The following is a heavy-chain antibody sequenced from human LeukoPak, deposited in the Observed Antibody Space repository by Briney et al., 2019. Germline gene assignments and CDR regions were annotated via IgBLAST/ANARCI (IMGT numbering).Heavy chain of an antibody. CDR3: ARSGLEYDAFDI. CDR1: GYTFTGYY. V-gene: IGHV1-46*01. J-gene: IGHJ3*02. D-gene: IGHD1-14*01. CDR2: INPSGGST. Sequence: GASVKVSCKASGYTFTGYYMHWVRQTPGQGLEWMGIINPSGGSTSYAQKFQGRVTMTRDTSTSTVYMELSSLRSEDTAVYYCARSGLEYDAFDIWGQGTMVTVSS.